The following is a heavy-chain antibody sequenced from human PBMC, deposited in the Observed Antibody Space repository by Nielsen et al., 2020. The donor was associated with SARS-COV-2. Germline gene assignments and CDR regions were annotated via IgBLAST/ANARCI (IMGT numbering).Heavy chain of an antibody. D-gene: IGHD3-10*01. V-gene: IGHV1-18*04. J-gene: IGHJ4*02. CDR3: ARDHNYFDY. Sequence: ASVKVSCKVSGFNFNTDGISWVRQAPGQGLEWMGWISAYNGNTNYAQKLQGRVTMTTDTSTSTAYMELRSLRSDDTAVYYCARDHNYFDYWGQGTLVTVSS. CDR1: GFNFNTDG. CDR2: ISAYNGNT.